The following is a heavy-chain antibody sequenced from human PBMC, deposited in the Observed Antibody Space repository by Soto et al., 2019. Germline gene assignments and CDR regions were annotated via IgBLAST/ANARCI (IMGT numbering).Heavy chain of an antibody. J-gene: IGHJ6*02. CDR2: ISAYNGNT. D-gene: IGHD2-8*01. CDR1: GYTFTSYG. V-gene: IGHV1-18*01. Sequence: ASVKVSCKASGYTFTSYGISWVRQAPGQGLEWMGWISAYNGNTNYAQKLQGRVTMTTDTSTSTAYMELRSLRSDDTAVYYCARDRVLYCTNGVCYKQRYYYYGMDVWGQGTTVTVSS. CDR3: ARDRVLYCTNGVCYKQRYYYYGMDV.